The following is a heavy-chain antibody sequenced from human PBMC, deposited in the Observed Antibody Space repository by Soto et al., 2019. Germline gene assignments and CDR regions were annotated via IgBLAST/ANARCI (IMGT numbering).Heavy chain of an antibody. CDR3: ASRYCSDGSRQDDFDI. CDR2: INAGNGNT. V-gene: IGHV1-3*01. Sequence: ASVKVSCKASGYTFTSYAMHWVRQAPGQRLEWMGWINAGNGNTKYSQKFQGRVTITRDTSASTAYMELSSLRSDDTAVYYCASRYCSDGSRQDDFDIWGQGTMVTVSS. D-gene: IGHD2-15*01. J-gene: IGHJ3*02. CDR1: GYTFTSYA.